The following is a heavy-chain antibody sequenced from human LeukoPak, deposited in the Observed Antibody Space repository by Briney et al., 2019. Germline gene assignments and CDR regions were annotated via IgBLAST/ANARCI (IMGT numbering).Heavy chain of an antibody. J-gene: IGHJ4*02. D-gene: IGHD1-26*01. V-gene: IGHV3-49*04. CDR3: IRDYQLLPG. CDR2: IRSKTYGGTT. Sequence: GGSLRLSCAASGFTVSSNYMSWVRQAPGTGLEWVGFIRSKTYGGTTLYAASVEGRFTISRDDSKSIAYLQMNSLKTEDTAVYYCIRDYQLLPGWGQGTLVTVSS. CDR1: GFTVSSNY.